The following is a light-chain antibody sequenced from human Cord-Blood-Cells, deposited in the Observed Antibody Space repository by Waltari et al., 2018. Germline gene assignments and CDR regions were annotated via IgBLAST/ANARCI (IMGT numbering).Light chain of an antibody. CDR1: QSVSSSY. CDR2: GAS. Sequence: EIVLTQSPGTLSLSPGERATLAGRASQSVSSSYLAWYQQKPGQAHRLLVYGASIRATGIPDRCSGSASGTDFTFTISRLEPDDFAVYYCQQYGSSPLTFGGGTKVEIK. J-gene: IGKJ4*01. CDR3: QQYGSSPLT. V-gene: IGKV3-20*01.